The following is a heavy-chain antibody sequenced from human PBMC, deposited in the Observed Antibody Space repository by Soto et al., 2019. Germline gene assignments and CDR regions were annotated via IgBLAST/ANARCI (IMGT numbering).Heavy chain of an antibody. Sequence: ASVKVSCKASGGTFSSYAISWVRQAPGQGLEWMGGIIPIFGTANYAQKFQGRVTITADESTSTAYMELSSLRSEDTAVYYGARAVPAPDIVVVPAATTGAFDIWGQGTMVTVSS. CDR2: IIPIFGTA. CDR3: ARAVPAPDIVVVPAATTGAFDI. V-gene: IGHV1-69*13. J-gene: IGHJ3*02. D-gene: IGHD2-2*01. CDR1: GGTFSSYA.